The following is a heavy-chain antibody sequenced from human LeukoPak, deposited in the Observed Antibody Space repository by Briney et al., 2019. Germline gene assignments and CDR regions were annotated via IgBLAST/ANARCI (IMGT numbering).Heavy chain of an antibody. CDR3: AREPGYYDSSDGAFDI. CDR2: IYHSGST. D-gene: IGHD3-22*01. CDR1: GGSISSSNW. J-gene: IGHJ3*02. V-gene: IGHV4-4*02. Sequence: SETLSLTCAVSGGSISSSNWWSWVRQPPGKGLEWIGEIYHSGSTNYNPSLKSRVTISVDKSKNQFSLKLSSVTAADTAVYYCAREPGYYDSSDGAFDIWGQGTMVTVSS.